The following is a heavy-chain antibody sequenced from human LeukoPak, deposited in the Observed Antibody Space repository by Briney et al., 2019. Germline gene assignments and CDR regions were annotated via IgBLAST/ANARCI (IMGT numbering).Heavy chain of an antibody. J-gene: IGHJ4*02. CDR1: GGSISSYY. V-gene: IGHV4-59*12. Sequence: SETLSLTCTVSGGSISSYYWSWIRQPPGKGLEWIAYIYYSGSTNYNPSLKSRVTISVDTSKNQFSLKLSSVTAADTAVYYCARDRSSGWYGGYFDYWGQGTLVTVSS. D-gene: IGHD6-19*01. CDR3: ARDRSSGWYGGYFDY. CDR2: IYYSGST.